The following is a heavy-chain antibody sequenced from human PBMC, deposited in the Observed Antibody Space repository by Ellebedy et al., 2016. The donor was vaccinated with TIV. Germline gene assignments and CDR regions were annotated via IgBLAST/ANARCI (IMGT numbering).Heavy chain of an antibody. CDR1: GFSLCSSGVA. CDR2: IYWNDDK. V-gene: IGHV2-5*01. D-gene: IGHD4-23*01. Sequence: SGPTLVKPTQTLTLTCTFSGFSLCSSGVAVGWVRQPPGKALEWLALIYWNDDKRFSPSLTSRLTITKDTSKNQVVLTMTNMDPVDTAKYFCAHRPRELLFDYWGQGTLVTVAS. J-gene: IGHJ4*02. CDR3: AHRPRELLFDY.